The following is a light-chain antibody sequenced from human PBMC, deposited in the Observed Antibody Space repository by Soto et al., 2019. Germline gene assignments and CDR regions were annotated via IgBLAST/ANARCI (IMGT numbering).Light chain of an antibody. CDR3: SSYTNSNTDV. CDR1: SSDVGNYNS. Sequence: QSALTQPPSVSGSPGQSVTISCTGTSSDVGNYNSVSWYQQPPGTVPKLMIYEVTNRPSGVPDRFSGSKSGNTASLTISGLQPEDEADYYCSSYTNSNTDVFGTGTKLTVL. V-gene: IGLV2-18*02. J-gene: IGLJ1*01. CDR2: EVT.